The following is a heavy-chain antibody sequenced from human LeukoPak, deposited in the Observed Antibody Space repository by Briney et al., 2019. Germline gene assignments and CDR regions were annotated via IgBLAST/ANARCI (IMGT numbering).Heavy chain of an antibody. V-gene: IGHV1-2*02. CDR1: GYTFTGYY. CDR2: INPNRGSK. J-gene: IGHJ5*02. CDR3: AGGYSGYDPSGWFDP. D-gene: IGHD5-12*01. Sequence: ASVKLSCKASGYTFTGYYMHWVRQAPGQGLGWMGWINPNRGSKNYAQKFQGRFTITRDTSINTAYMELSRLRADDTAVYYCAGGYSGYDPSGWFDPWGQGTLVTVSS.